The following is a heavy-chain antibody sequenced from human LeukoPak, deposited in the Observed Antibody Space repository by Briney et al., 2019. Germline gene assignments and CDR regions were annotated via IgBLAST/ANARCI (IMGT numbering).Heavy chain of an antibody. CDR3: AKDFLGAGYSSGWYGS. V-gene: IGHV3-7*03. D-gene: IGHD6-19*01. CDR2: IKQDGSEE. J-gene: IGHJ5*02. Sequence: GGSLRLSCAASGFTFSSYWMSWVRQAPGKGLEWVANIKQDGSEEYYVDSVKGRFTISRDNAKNSLYLQMNSLRAEDTALYYCAKDFLGAGYSSGWYGSWGQGTQVTVSS. CDR1: GFTFSSYW.